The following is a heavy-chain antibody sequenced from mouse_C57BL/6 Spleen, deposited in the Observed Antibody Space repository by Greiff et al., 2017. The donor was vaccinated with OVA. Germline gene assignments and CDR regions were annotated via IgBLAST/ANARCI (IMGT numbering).Heavy chain of an antibody. V-gene: IGHV1-59*01. CDR1: GYTFTSYW. D-gene: IGHD1-1*01. J-gene: IGHJ4*01. CDR3: ARYPNYYGSSYDYAMDY. Sequence: QVQLQQPGAELVRPGTSVKLSCKASGYTFTSYWMHWVKQRPGQGLEWIGVIDPSDSYTNYNQKFKGKATLTVDTSSSTAYMQLSSLTSEVSAVYYCARYPNYYGSSYDYAMDYWGQGTSVTVSS. CDR2: IDPSDSYT.